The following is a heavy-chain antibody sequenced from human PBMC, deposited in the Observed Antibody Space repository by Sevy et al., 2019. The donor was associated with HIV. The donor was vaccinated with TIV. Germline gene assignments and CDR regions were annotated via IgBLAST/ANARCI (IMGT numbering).Heavy chain of an antibody. D-gene: IGHD3-22*01. CDR2: IYSGDST. J-gene: IGHJ3*02. CDR3: ARLSVYYYDSSGYYTTGNAFDI. Sequence: GGSLRLSCAASGFTVSNNYMSWVHHAPGKGLQWVSVIYSGDSTYYADSVKGRFTISRDNSKNTLYLQMNSLRAEDTAVYYCARLSVYYYDSSGYYTTGNAFDIWGQGTMVTVSS. CDR1: GFTVSNNY. V-gene: IGHV3-53*01.